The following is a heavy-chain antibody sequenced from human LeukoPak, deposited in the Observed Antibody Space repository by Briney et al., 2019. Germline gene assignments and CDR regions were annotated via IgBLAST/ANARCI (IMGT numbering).Heavy chain of an antibody. D-gene: IGHD2-8*01. J-gene: IGHJ4*02. Sequence: ASVKVSCKASGYTFTGYYMHWVRQAPGQGLEWMGLIYPGGGSTNYAQKFQGRLTMARDMSTSTVYMELSSLRSEDTAFYYCARDNDFDYWGQGTLVTVSS. V-gene: IGHV1-46*01. CDR2: IYPGGGST. CDR1: GYTFTGYY. CDR3: ARDNDFDY.